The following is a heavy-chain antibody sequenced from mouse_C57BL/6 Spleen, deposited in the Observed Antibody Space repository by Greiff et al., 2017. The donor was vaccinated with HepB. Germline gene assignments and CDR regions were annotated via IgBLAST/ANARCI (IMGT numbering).Heavy chain of an antibody. CDR3: ARTATTVVAPFDV. D-gene: IGHD1-1*01. V-gene: IGHV1-7*01. J-gene: IGHJ1*03. Sequence: VKLMESGAELAKPGASVKLSCKASGYTFTSYWMHWAKQRPGQGLEWIGYINPSSGYTKYNQKFKDKATLTADKSSSTAYMQLSSLTYEDSAVYYCARTATTVVAPFDVWGTGTTVTVSS. CDR1: GYTFTSYW. CDR2: INPSSGYT.